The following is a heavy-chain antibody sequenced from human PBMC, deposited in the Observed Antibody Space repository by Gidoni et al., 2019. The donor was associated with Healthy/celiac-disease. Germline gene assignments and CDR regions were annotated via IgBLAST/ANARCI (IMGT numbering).Heavy chain of an antibody. D-gene: IGHD2-21*02. V-gene: IGHV3-23*01. Sequence: EVQLLESGGGLVQPGGSLRLSCAASGFTFSSYAMSWVRQAPGKGLEWVSAISGSGGSTYYADSVKGRFTISRDKSKNTLYLQMNSLRAEDTAVYYCAKLPGSVVVTATQYGMDVWGQGTTVTVSS. J-gene: IGHJ6*02. CDR1: GFTFSSYA. CDR3: AKLPGSVVVTATQYGMDV. CDR2: ISGSGGST.